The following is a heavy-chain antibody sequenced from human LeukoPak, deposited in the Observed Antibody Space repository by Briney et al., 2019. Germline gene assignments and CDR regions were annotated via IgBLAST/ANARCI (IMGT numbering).Heavy chain of an antibody. V-gene: IGHV5-51*01. CDR3: ARRAADSSSLGY. Sequence: GESLKISCKGSGYSFTTCWIGWVRQMPGKGLEWMGIIYPGDSETKYSPSFQGQVTISADKSINTAYLQWSSLKASDTATYYCARRAADSSSLGYWGQGTLSPSPQ. D-gene: IGHD6-6*01. CDR1: GYSFTTCW. J-gene: IGHJ4*02. CDR2: IYPGDSET.